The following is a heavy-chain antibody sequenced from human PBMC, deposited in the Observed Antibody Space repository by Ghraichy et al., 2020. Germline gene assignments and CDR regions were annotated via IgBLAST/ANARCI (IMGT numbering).Heavy chain of an antibody. CDR2: IYYSGRT. V-gene: IGHV4-59*01. J-gene: IGHJ4*02. Sequence: SETLSLTCSVSGGSMRNFFWSWIRQPPGKGLEWIGNIYYSGRTHYAPSLKSRVTLSIDTSESHFSLKLDSVTAADTAVYYCARVHGDGANLCMGYFFDYWGQGKLVTVSS. CDR1: GGSMRNFF. CDR3: ARVHGDGANLCMGYFFDY. D-gene: IGHD5-24*01.